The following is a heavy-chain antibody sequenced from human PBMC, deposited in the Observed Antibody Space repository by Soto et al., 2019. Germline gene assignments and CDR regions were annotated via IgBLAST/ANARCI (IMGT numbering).Heavy chain of an antibody. Sequence: EVQLVESGGGLVQPGGSLRLSCAASGFTFSSYWMHWVRQAPGKGLVWVSRINHDESSSTYVDSVRGRFTISRDNAKNTLYLQMNSLRAEDTAVYDCARRGPLSGRAYWGQGTLVTVSS. J-gene: IGHJ4*02. D-gene: IGHD1-26*01. CDR2: INHDESSS. V-gene: IGHV3-74*01. CDR3: ARRGPLSGRAY. CDR1: GFTFSSYW.